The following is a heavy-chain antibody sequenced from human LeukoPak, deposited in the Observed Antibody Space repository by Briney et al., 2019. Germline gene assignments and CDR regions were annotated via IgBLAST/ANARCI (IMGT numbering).Heavy chain of an antibody. CDR2: ISGYSGHT. D-gene: IGHD2-2*01. CDR1: GYTFTIYS. V-gene: IGHV1-18*01. CDR3: ARSSSSGLDY. J-gene: IGHJ4*02. Sequence: ASVKVSCKASGYTFTIYSMSWVGQAPGQGLEWMGWISGYSGHTNYAQNLQGRVTMTTDTSTSTAYMELRSLRSDDTAVYYCARSSSSGLDYWGQGTLVTVSS.